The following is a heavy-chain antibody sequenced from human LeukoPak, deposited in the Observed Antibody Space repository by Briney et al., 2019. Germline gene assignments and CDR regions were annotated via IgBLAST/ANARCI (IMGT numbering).Heavy chain of an antibody. V-gene: IGHV1-2*02. CDR1: GYTFTGYY. D-gene: IGHD5-18*01. CDR3: AQARIQLWPIDY. J-gene: IGHJ4*02. Sequence: ASVKVSCKASGYTFTGYYMQWVRQAPGQGLEWMGWINPNSGGTNYAQKFQGRVTMTRDTSISTAYMELSRLRSDDTAVYYCAQARIQLWPIDYWGQGTLVTVSS. CDR2: INPNSGGT.